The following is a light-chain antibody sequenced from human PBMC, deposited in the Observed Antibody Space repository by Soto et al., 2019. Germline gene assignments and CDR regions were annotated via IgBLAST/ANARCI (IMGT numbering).Light chain of an antibody. CDR3: QQSDTFPAT. V-gene: IGKV1D-12*01. CDR2: SAS. CDR1: QGIRSW. J-gene: IGKJ4*02. Sequence: DIQMTQSPSSVSASVGDRVTITCRASQGIRSWLAWYQQKPGKAPKLLISSASTLQSGVPSRFSGRGSGTDFTLTISGLQPEDFAPYYCQQSDTFPATFGGGTRVEIK.